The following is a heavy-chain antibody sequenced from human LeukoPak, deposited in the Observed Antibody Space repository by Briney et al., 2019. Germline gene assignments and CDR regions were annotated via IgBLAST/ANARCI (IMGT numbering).Heavy chain of an antibody. J-gene: IGHJ4*02. Sequence: PGGSLRLSCAASGFTFSRYAMDWGRQAPGKGLGRGAVISDDGNSKYYADSVKGRLTISRDNPNNTLYLQMSSLRAEDTAVYYCASPPESDSDYTVVGFAYWGQGTLVTVSS. V-gene: IGHV3-30-3*01. D-gene: IGHD5-12*01. CDR3: ASPPESDSDYTVVGFAY. CDR1: GFTFSRYA. CDR2: ISDDGNSK.